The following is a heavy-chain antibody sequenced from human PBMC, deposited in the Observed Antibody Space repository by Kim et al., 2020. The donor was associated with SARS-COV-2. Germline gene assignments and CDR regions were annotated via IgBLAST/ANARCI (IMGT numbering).Heavy chain of an antibody. CDR3: AKAGGYSSSWYPNWFDP. D-gene: IGHD6-13*01. J-gene: IGHJ5*02. CDR2: ISGDGGST. CDR1: GFTFDDYA. Sequence: GGSLRLSCAASGFTFDDYAMHWVRQAPGKGLEWVSLISGDGGSTYYADSVKGRFTISRDNSKNSLYLQMNSLRTEDTALYYCAKAGGYSSSWYPNWFDPWGQGTLVTVSS. V-gene: IGHV3-43*02.